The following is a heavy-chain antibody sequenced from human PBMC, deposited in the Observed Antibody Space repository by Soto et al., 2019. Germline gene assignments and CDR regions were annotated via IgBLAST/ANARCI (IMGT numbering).Heavy chain of an antibody. CDR2: IYVTGAV. CDR1: GAALNSGNYY. Sequence: SETLSLTCSVSGAALNSGNYYWSWIRQVPGKGLEWIGHIYVTGAVDYNPSLRDRITISQDTSERQFSLNLRLVTAADTAVYYCARLRIATNNYKWFDPGGQGTLVTVSS. D-gene: IGHD2-21*01. CDR3: ARLRIATNNYKWFDP. J-gene: IGHJ5*02. V-gene: IGHV4-31*03.